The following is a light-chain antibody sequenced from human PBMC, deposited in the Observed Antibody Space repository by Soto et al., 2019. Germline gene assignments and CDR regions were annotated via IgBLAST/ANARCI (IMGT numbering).Light chain of an antibody. Sequence: DIPMTQSPSSLSASVGDRVTITCRASQSISNYLNWYQQKPGKAPKVLIYAASSLQSGVPSRFSGSGSGTDFTLTISSLQPEDFATYYCQQSYSSPQMYTFGQGTKLEIK. V-gene: IGKV1-39*01. CDR2: AAS. J-gene: IGKJ2*01. CDR3: QQSYSSPQMYT. CDR1: QSISNY.